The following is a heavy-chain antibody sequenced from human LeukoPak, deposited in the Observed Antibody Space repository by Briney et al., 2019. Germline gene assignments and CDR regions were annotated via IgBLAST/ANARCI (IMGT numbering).Heavy chain of an antibody. Sequence: GESLKISCKGSGYSFTSYWIGWVRPLPGKGLEWMGIIYPGDSDTRYSPSFQGQVTISADKSISTAYLQWSSLKASDTAMYYCARLMVRGVIIKYFDYWGQGTLVTVSS. CDR2: IYPGDSDT. V-gene: IGHV5-51*01. J-gene: IGHJ4*02. CDR3: ARLMVRGVIIKYFDY. D-gene: IGHD3-10*01. CDR1: GYSFTSYW.